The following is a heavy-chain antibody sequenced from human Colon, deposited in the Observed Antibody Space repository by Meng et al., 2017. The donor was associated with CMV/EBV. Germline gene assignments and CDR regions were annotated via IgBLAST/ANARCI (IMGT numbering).Heavy chain of an antibody. V-gene: IGHV3-23*01. D-gene: IGHD4-17*01. CDR1: GFIFSNYA. CDR3: APSSSGGTVTPFDH. J-gene: IGHJ5*02. CDR2: VSSSGRNT. Sequence: GESLKISCAASGFIFSNYALSWVRQAPGKGLEWVSSVSSSGRNTFYADSARGRFNISRDNSRNTVYLQMNNLRVEDTALYYCAPSSSGGTVTPFDHWAQGTLVTVSS.